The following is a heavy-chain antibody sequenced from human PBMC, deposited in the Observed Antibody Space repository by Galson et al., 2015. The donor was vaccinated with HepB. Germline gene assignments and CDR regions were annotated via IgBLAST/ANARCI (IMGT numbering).Heavy chain of an antibody. V-gene: IGHV3-30*04. CDR3: ASDIAVAGYFQH. D-gene: IGHD6-19*01. CDR1: GFTFSSYA. Sequence: SLRLSCAASGFTFSSYAMHWVRQAPGKGLEWVAVISYDGSNKYYADSVKGRFTISRDNSKNTLYLQMNSLRAEDTAVYYCASDIAVAGYFQHWGQGTLVTVSS. CDR2: ISYDGSNK. J-gene: IGHJ1*01.